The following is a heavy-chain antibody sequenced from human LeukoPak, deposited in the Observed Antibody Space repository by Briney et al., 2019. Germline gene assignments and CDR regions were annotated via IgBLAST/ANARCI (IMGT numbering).Heavy chain of an antibody. CDR3: ARLDVPVSPGFDY. D-gene: IGHD3-10*01. CDR1: GFIFSIYW. J-gene: IGHJ4*02. V-gene: IGHV3-7*01. CDR2: IKQDGSEK. Sequence: GGSLRLSSAASGFIFSIYWMSWVRQAPGKGLEWVANIKQDGSEKYSVDSVKGRFTISRDNAKNSLNLQMNNLRAEDTAVYYCARLDVPVSPGFDYWGQGTLVTVSS.